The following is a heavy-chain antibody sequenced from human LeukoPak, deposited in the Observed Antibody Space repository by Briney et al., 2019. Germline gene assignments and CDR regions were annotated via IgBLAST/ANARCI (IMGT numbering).Heavy chain of an antibody. J-gene: IGHJ4*02. CDR3: ARGLSSPTVTSRPIDY. CDR2: INHSGST. D-gene: IGHD4-17*01. V-gene: IGHV4-34*01. CDR1: GGSFSGYY. Sequence: SSETLSLTCAVYGGSFSGYYWSWIRQPPEKGLEWIGEINHSGSTNYNPSLKSRVTISVDTSKNQFSLKLSSVTAADTAVYYCARGLSSPTVTSRPIDYWGQGTLVTVSS.